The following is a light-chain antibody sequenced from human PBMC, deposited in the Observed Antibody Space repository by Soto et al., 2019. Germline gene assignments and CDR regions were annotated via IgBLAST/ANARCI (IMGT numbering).Light chain of an antibody. V-gene: IGKV3-15*01. Sequence: EIVMTQSPATLSVSPGGSATLSCRASQHVSSNFAWYRQKPGQAPTLLIYRASSRATGIPARFSGSGSGTEFTLTFISLQSEDFAVYYCQQYKNWSYTFGQATKLDIK. J-gene: IGKJ2*01. CDR2: RAS. CDR1: QHVSSN. CDR3: QQYKNWSYT.